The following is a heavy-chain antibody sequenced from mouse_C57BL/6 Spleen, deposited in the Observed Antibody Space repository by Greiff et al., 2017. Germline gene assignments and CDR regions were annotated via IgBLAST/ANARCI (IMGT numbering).Heavy chain of an antibody. Sequence: QVQLQQPGAELVRPGSSVKLSCKASGYTFTSYWMDWVKQRPGQGLEWIGNIYPSDSETHYNQKFKDKATLTVDKSSSTAYMQLSSLTSEDSAVYYCARWRTDGSGPYLDYWGKGTTLTVSS. CDR3: ARWRTDGSGPYLDY. V-gene: IGHV1-61*01. CDR2: IYPSDSET. CDR1: GYTFTSYW. J-gene: IGHJ2*01. D-gene: IGHD1-1*01.